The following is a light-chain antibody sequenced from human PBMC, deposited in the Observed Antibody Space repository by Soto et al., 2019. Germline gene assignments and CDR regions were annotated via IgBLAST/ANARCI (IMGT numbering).Light chain of an antibody. CDR1: QSVSSNY. Sequence: EIVLTQSPATLSLSPGERATLSCRASQSVSSNYLAWYQQKPGQAPRLLIYGASNRATGIPDRFSGSGSGTDFSLTISRLEPEDFAVYYCQQYVSSPETFGQGTKVDI. CDR3: QQYVSSPET. J-gene: IGKJ1*01. CDR2: GAS. V-gene: IGKV3-20*01.